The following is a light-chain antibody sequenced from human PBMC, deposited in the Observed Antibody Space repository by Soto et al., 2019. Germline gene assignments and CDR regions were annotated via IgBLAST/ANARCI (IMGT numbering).Light chain of an antibody. CDR2: GAS. CDR3: QQYNDWRYT. J-gene: IGKJ2*01. CDR1: QSISSS. V-gene: IGKV3-15*01. Sequence: EIVMTQSPATLSVSPGERATLSCRASQSISSSLAWYHLKPGQAPRRLIYGASTRATGIPARFSGSGSGTEFTLPISSLQSEDVAVYYCQQYNDWRYTFGHGTKLEIK.